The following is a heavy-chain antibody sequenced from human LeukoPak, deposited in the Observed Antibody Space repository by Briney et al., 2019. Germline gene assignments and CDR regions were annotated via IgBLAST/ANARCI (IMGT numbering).Heavy chain of an antibody. D-gene: IGHD2-2*01. Sequence: ASVKVSCKASGYTFTDYYIHWVRQAPGQGLEWMAWINPNSGGTYYAQNFHDRITLTRDTSISTAYMELSRLRSDDTAIYYCARADALYCSSTSCLFDYWGQGTLVTVSS. CDR2: INPNSGGT. CDR1: GYTFTDYY. V-gene: IGHV1-2*02. J-gene: IGHJ4*02. CDR3: ARADALYCSSTSCLFDY.